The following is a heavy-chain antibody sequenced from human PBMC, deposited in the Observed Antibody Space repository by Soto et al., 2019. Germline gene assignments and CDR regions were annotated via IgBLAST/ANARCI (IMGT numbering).Heavy chain of an antibody. CDR1: GFIFSDYY. V-gene: IGHV3-11*01. CDR2: ISSSGSNT. CDR3: ARDPRYCCSASCYDDYYYYYMDV. J-gene: IGHJ6*03. Sequence: QVQLVESGGGLVKPGGSLRLSCAASGFIFSDYYMSWIRQAPGKGLEWVSHISSSGSNTFHADSVKGRFTISRDNAKNSLYLQLNSLRAEDTAVYYCARDPRYCCSASCYDDYYYYYMDVWGRGTTVTVSS. D-gene: IGHD2-2*01.